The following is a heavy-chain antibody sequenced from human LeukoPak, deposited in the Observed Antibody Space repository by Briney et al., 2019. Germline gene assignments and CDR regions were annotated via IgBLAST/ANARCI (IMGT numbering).Heavy chain of an antibody. V-gene: IGHV4-61*08. J-gene: IGHJ4*02. CDR1: GGSISSGGYY. CDR3: ARSRDGYNWYYFDY. CDR2: IYYSGST. Sequence: SETLSLTCTVSGGSISSGGYYWSWIRQPPGKGLEWIGYIYYSGSTNYNPSLKSRVTISVDTSKNQFSLKLSSVTAADTAVYYCARSRDGYNWYYFDYWGQGTLVTVSS. D-gene: IGHD5-24*01.